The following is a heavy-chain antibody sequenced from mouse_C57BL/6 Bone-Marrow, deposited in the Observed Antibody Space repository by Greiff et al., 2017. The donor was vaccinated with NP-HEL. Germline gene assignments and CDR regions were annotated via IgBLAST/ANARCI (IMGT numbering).Heavy chain of an antibody. Sequence: EVKVEESGGGLVQPGGSMKLSCVASGFTFSNYWMNWVRQSPEKGLEWVAQIRLKSDNYATHYAESVQGRFTISRDDSKSSVYLQMNNLSAEDTGIYYCTGGGISMDYWGQGTSVTVSS. CDR1: GFTFSNYW. J-gene: IGHJ4*01. CDR2: IRLKSDNYAT. V-gene: IGHV6-3*01. CDR3: TGGGISMDY.